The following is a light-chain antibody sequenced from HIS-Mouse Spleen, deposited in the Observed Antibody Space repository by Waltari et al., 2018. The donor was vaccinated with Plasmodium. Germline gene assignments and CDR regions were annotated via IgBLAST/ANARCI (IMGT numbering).Light chain of an antibody. Sequence: QSALTQPASVSGSPGQSITISCTGTSSDVGGYNYVSWYQQHPGKAPKLMIYDVSNRPSWVSNRFSGSKSGNTASLAISVLQAEDEADYYCSSYTSSSTLVFGGRTKLTVL. CDR1: SSDVGGYNY. CDR2: DVS. CDR3: SSYTSSSTLV. J-gene: IGLJ2*01. V-gene: IGLV2-14*03.